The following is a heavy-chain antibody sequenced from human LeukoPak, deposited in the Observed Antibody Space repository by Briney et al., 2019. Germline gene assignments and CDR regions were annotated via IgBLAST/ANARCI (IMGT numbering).Heavy chain of an antibody. D-gene: IGHD6-19*01. CDR1: GGSFSGYY. CDR3: AREGSGWDPFDY. CDR2: INHSGST. Sequence: SETLSLTCAVDGGSFSGYYWSWIRQPPGKGLEWIGKINHSGSTNYNPSLASRVTTSADTPKKQFSLKMTSVTAANTAVYYCAREGSGWDPFDYWGGGTLVTVSS. J-gene: IGHJ4*02. V-gene: IGHV4-34*01.